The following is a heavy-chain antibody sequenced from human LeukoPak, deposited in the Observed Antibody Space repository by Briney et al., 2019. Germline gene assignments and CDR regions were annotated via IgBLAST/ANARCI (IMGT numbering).Heavy chain of an antibody. CDR3: TTAGYDILTGYYVIDY. CDR2: IKSKTADGTT. V-gene: IGHV3-15*01. J-gene: IGHJ4*02. CDR1: GFTFSNAW. Sequence: GGSLSLSCAASGFTFSNAWMSWVRQAQGKGLEWDGRIKSKTADGTTDYAAPVKGRFTIPRADSKKTRYLQMNRLTTQDTAVYYCTTAGYDILTGYYVIDYWGQGTLVTVSS. D-gene: IGHD3-9*01.